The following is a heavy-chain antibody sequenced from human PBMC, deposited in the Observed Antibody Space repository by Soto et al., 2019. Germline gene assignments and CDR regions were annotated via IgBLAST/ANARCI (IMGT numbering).Heavy chain of an antibody. CDR3: AKDQGSSWYEIDY. J-gene: IGHJ4*02. D-gene: IGHD6-13*01. V-gene: IGHV3-23*01. Sequence: EVQLLESGGGLVQPGGSLRLSCAASGFTFSNYAVTWVRQAPGKGLEWVSTISGSGGSTYYAESVKGRFTISRDNSKNTLYLQMNSLRDEDTAVYYCAKDQGSSWYEIDYWGQGTLVTVSS. CDR2: ISGSGGST. CDR1: GFTFSNYA.